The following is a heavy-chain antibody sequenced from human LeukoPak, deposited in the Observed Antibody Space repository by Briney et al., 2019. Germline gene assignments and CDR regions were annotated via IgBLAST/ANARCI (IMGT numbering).Heavy chain of an antibody. CDR1: GYTFTSYG. Sequence: ASVKVSCKASGYTFTSYGISWVRQAPGQGLEWMGWISAYNGNTNYAQKLQGRVTMTTDTSTSTAYMELRSLRSDDTAVYYCARTYGGSGGYSYGYGFDYWGQGTLVTVSS. V-gene: IGHV1-18*01. CDR3: ARTYGGSGGYSYGYGFDY. CDR2: ISAYNGNT. J-gene: IGHJ4*02. D-gene: IGHD5-18*01.